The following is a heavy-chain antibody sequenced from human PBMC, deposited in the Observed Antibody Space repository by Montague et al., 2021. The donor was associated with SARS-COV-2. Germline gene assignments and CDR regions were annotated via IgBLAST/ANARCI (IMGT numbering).Heavy chain of an antibody. CDR3: ARPNTKYYGSGNTFDY. D-gene: IGHD3-10*01. CDR2: TYYSGNT. CDR1: GDSIISTTYY. Sequence: SETLSLTCTVSGDSIISTTYYWGWIRQPPGKGLEWIGSTYYSGNTYFNPSLKSRLTISVDTSKNQFSLKLSSVTAADTAVYYCARPNTKYYGSGNTFDYWGQGTLVTVSS. J-gene: IGHJ4*02. V-gene: IGHV4-39*01.